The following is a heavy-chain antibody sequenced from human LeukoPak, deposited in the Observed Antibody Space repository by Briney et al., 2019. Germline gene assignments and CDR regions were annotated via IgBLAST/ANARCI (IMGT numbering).Heavy chain of an antibody. D-gene: IGHD3-16*01. Sequence: PGGSLRLSCAASGFTVSTNYMTWVRQAPGKGLEWVSVIYSGGSTDYAGSVKGRFTISRDNSKNTLYLQMNSLRAEDTSVYYCARAGYYESYAFDTWGQGTMVTVSS. CDR3: ARAGYYESYAFDT. CDR1: GFTVSTNY. CDR2: IYSGGST. V-gene: IGHV3-66*01. J-gene: IGHJ3*02.